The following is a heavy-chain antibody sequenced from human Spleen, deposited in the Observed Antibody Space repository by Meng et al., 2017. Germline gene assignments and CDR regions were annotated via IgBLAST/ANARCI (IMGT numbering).Heavy chain of an antibody. CDR1: GGSFSDYY. J-gene: IGHJ4*02. V-gene: IGHV4-34*01. CDR3: ARGPTTMAHDFDY. Sequence: QGPLQRWGGGLLKPSETLSLTCVVSGGSFSDYYWSWIRQPPGKGLEWIGEINHSGSTNYNPSLESRATISVDTSQNNLSLKLSSVTAADSAVYYCARGPTTMAHDFDYWGQGTLVTVSS. CDR2: INHSGST. D-gene: IGHD4-11*01.